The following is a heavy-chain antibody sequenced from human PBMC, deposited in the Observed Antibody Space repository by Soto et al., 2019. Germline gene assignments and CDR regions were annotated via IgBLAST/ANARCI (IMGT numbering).Heavy chain of an antibody. D-gene: IGHD3-10*01. J-gene: IGHJ6*02. CDR3: AREYYFGSGRPTDYYYYGLDV. CDR1: GYTFTSYN. V-gene: IGHV1-46*01. CDR2: INPSGAST. Sequence: ASVKVSCKASGYTFTSYNMHWLRQAPGQGLEWMGIINPSGASTSYTQKLQGRVTMTRDTSTSTVYMELSSLRSEDTAVYYCAREYYFGSGRPTDYYYYGLDVWGQGTTVTVSS.